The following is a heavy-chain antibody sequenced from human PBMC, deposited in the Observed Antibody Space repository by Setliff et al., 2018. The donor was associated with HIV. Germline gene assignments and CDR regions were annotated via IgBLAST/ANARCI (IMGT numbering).Heavy chain of an antibody. CDR2: INAGNDNT. CDR3: TRVMGATTGFHDY. J-gene: IGHJ4*02. Sequence: ASVKVSCKASGYTLTNYAMHWVRQAPGQRLEWMGCINAGNDNTRYSQNFQGRVTITKDTSASTVYMELSSLRSEDTALYYCTRVMGATTGFHDYWGQGTLVTVS. V-gene: IGHV1-3*01. D-gene: IGHD1-26*01. CDR1: GYTLTNYA.